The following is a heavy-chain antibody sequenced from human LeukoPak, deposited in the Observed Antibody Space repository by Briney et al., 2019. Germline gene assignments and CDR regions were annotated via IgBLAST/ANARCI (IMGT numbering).Heavy chain of an antibody. CDR3: AKSWCETICYGIYD. D-gene: IGHD2-2*01. CDR1: GFTFSNYA. J-gene: IGHJ4*02. V-gene: IGHV3-23*01. Sequence: GGSLRLSCAVSGFTFSNYAMSWVRQAPGKGLEWVSAISGSASDTYYADSVKGRFTISRDNSKNTLYLQMNSLRADDTAVYYCAKSWCETICYGIYDWGQGTLVTVS. CDR2: ISGSASDT.